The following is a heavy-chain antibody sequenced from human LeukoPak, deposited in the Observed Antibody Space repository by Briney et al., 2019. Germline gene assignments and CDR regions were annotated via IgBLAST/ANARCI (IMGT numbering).Heavy chain of an antibody. V-gene: IGHV3-7*01. D-gene: IGHD2-2*01. Sequence: GGSPRLSCAASGFSFSNFYMSWVRQAPGRGLEWVAKIKQDRSEKYYVDAVKGRFTISRDNAKNSLSLEMNSLRAEDTAVYYCATLGYCSSISCSRAWFDYWGHGTPVTVSS. CDR2: IKQDRSEK. CDR3: ATLGYCSSISCSRAWFDY. CDR1: GFSFSNFY. J-gene: IGHJ5*01.